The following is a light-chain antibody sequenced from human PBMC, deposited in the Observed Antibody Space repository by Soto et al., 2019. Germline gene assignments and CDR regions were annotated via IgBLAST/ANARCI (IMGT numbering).Light chain of an antibody. V-gene: IGKV3D-20*02. Sequence: EIVLTQSPGTLSLSPGERATLSCRASQSVTSTHLAWYQQKPGQAPRLLIYDASTRATGIPDRFSGSGSGADFTLTISRLEPEDFAVYYCQQHNQWPITFGQGTRLEIK. CDR3: QQHNQWPIT. CDR1: QSVTSTH. J-gene: IGKJ5*01. CDR2: DAS.